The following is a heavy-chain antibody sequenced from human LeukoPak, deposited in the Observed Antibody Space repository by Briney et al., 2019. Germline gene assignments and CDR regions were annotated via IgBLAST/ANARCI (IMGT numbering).Heavy chain of an antibody. CDR1: GYTFTGYY. J-gene: IGHJ4*02. D-gene: IGHD3-9*01. CDR3: ARGYDILTGYYPIAYFDY. Sequence: GASVKVSCKASGYTFTGYYMHWVRQAPGQGLEWMGWINPNSGGTNYAQKFQGWVTMTRDTSISTAYMELSRLRSEDTAVYYCARGYDILTGYYPIAYFDYWGQGTLVTVSS. V-gene: IGHV1-2*04. CDR2: INPNSGGT.